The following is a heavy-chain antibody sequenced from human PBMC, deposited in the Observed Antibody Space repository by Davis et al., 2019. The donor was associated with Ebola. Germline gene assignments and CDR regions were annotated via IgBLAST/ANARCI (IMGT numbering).Heavy chain of an antibody. Sequence: MPSETLSLTCAVYGGSFSGYYWSWIRQPPGEGLEWIGEINHSGSTNYNPSLKSRVTISVDTSKNQFSLKLSSVTAADTAVYYCARFRVWGSYRYPFLDYWGQGTLVTVSS. CDR3: ARFRVWGSYRYPFLDY. V-gene: IGHV4-34*01. CDR2: INHSGST. CDR1: GGSFSGYY. D-gene: IGHD3-16*02. J-gene: IGHJ4*02.